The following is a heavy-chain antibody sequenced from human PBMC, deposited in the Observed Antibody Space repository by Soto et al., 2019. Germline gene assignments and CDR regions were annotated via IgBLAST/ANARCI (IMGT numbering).Heavy chain of an antibody. Sequence: GGSLRLSCAASGFTFSDYYMSWIRQAPGKGLEWVSYISSSGSTIYYADSVKGRFTISRDDAKNSLYLQMNSLRAEDTAVYYCARDRSSSSWYYYYYGMDVWGQGTTVTVSS. D-gene: IGHD6-6*01. CDR1: GFTFSDYY. J-gene: IGHJ6*02. CDR3: ARDRSSSSWYYYYYGMDV. CDR2: ISSSGSTI. V-gene: IGHV3-11*01.